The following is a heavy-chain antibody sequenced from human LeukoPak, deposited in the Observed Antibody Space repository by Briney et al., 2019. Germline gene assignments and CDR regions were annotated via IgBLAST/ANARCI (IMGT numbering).Heavy chain of an antibody. CDR2: ISGSGGST. Sequence: PGGSLRLSCAASGFTVSSNYMSWVRQAPGKGLEWVSAISGSGGSTYYADSVKGRFTISRDNSKNTLYLQMNSLRAEDTAVYYCAKDSMIVVAYFDYWGQGTLVTVSS. D-gene: IGHD3-22*01. CDR1: GFTVSSNY. V-gene: IGHV3-23*01. J-gene: IGHJ4*02. CDR3: AKDSMIVVAYFDY.